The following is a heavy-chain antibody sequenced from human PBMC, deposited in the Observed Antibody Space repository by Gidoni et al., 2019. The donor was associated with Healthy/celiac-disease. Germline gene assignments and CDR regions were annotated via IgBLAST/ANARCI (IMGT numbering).Heavy chain of an antibody. Sequence: EVQLVEPGGGLVQPGGSLRPSCAAYGFTVSSHYTGWVRQAPGKGLEWVSVIYSGGSTYYADSVKGRFTISRHNSKNTLYLQMNSLRAEDTAVYYCARGYSSSWYRGDYYYYGMDVWGQGTTVTVSS. CDR2: IYSGGST. J-gene: IGHJ6*02. CDR3: ARGYSSSWYRGDYYYYGMDV. V-gene: IGHV3-53*04. CDR1: GFTVSSHY. D-gene: IGHD6-13*01.